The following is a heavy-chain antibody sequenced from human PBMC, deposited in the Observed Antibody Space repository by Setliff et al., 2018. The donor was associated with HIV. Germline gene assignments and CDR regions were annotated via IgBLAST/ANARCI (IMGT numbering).Heavy chain of an antibody. V-gene: IGHV3-30*03. Sequence: GSLRLSCEASGFTFRHYAMHWVRQAPGKGLEWVAVVSYDAERKYYADSVKGRFTISRDNPRNTVYLQMTGLRLDDTAVYYCARDSAAWVTELGILGYWGQGTLVTVS. CDR1: GFTFRHYA. CDR3: ARDSAAWVTELGILGY. J-gene: IGHJ4*02. CDR2: VSYDAERK. D-gene: IGHD3-3*01.